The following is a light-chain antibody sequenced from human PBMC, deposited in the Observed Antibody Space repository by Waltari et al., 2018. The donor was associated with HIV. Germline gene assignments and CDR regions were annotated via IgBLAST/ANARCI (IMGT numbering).Light chain of an antibody. CDR2: EVS. V-gene: IGLV2-14*01. CDR1: SSDVGGNNY. J-gene: IGLJ2*01. Sequence: QSALTQPASVSGSPGQSITISCTVTSSDVGGNNYVSWYQYHPGKAPKLMIYEVSNRPSGVSNRFSGSKSGNTASLTISGLQAEDEGDYYCSSYTRSSTLFGGGTKLTVL. CDR3: SSYTRSSTL.